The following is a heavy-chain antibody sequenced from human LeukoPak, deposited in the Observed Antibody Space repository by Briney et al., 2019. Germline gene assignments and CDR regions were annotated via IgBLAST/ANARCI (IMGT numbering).Heavy chain of an antibody. CDR3: ARGRGLIAVAGRDYYGMDV. CDR2: INHSGST. J-gene: IGHJ6*04. V-gene: IGHV4-34*01. D-gene: IGHD6-19*01. Sequence: SETLSLTCAVYGGSFSGYYWSWIRQPPGKGLEWIGEINHSGSTNYNPSLKSRVTISVDTSKNQFSLKPSSVTAADTAVYYCARGRGLIAVAGRDYYGMDVWGKGTTVTVSS. CDR1: GGSFSGYY.